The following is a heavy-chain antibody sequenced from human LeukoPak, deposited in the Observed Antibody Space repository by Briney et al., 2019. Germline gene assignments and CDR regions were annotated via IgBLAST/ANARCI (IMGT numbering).Heavy chain of an antibody. J-gene: IGHJ4*02. Sequence: KPGGPLRLSCAASGFTFSAYSMNWVRQAPGKGLEWVSSITRSGFIFYADSVKGRFTISRDNARNSLFLQMTSLRADDTAVYYCARDLIAGDWPYYFDYWGQGALVTVSS. V-gene: IGHV3-69-1*02. D-gene: IGHD2-21*02. CDR3: ARDLIAGDWPYYFDY. CDR2: ITRSGFI. CDR1: GFTFSAYS.